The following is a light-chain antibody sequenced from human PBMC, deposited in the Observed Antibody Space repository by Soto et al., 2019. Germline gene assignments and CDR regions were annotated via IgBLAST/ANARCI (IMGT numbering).Light chain of an antibody. J-gene: IGLJ3*02. CDR1: SSNIGSNT. V-gene: IGLV1-44*01. CDR2: SNN. CDR3: AAWDDSLNGRGV. Sequence: QSVLTQPSSASGTPGQRVTISCSGSSSNIGSNTVNWYQQLPGTAPKLLIYSNNQRPSGVPDRFSGSRSGTSASLAISGLQSQDEGDYYCAAWDDSLNGRGVFGGGTELTVL.